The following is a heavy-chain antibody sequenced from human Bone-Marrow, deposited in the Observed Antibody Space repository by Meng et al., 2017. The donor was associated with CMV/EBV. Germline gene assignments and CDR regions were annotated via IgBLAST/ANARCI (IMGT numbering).Heavy chain of an antibody. CDR3: ARDPLQYYDSSGPPPDY. V-gene: IGHV3-21*01. Sequence: GESLKISCAASGFIFSTYSMTWVRQAPGKGLEWVSSISFSSSYIHYADSVKGRFTISRDNAKNSLYLQMNSLRAEDTAVYYCARDPLQYYDSSGPPPDYWGQGTLVTVSS. CDR1: GFIFSTYS. J-gene: IGHJ4*02. D-gene: IGHD3-22*01. CDR2: ISFSSSYI.